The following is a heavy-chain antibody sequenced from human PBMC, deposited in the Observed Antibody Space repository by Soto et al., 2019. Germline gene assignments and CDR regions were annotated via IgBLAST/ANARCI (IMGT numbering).Heavy chain of an antibody. J-gene: IGHJ4*02. CDR2: IYYSGST. Sequence: QVQLQESGPGLVKPSQTLSLTCTVSGGSISSGGYYWSWIRQHPGKGLEWIGYIYYSGSTYYNPSLKSRVTISGDTSKNQFSLKLSSVAAADTAVYYCARVKRYIVVVPAAAPYYFDYWGQGTLVTVSS. CDR3: ARVKRYIVVVPAAAPYYFDY. D-gene: IGHD2-2*01. CDR1: GGSISSGGYY. V-gene: IGHV4-31*03.